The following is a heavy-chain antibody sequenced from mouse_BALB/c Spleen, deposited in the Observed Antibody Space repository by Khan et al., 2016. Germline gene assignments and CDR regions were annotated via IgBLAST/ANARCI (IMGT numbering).Heavy chain of an antibody. V-gene: IGHV2-3*01. CDR2: IWGDGST. CDR1: GFSLTSYG. Sequence: VELVESGPGLVAPSQSLSITCTVSGFSLTSYGVSWVRQPPGKGLEWLGVIWGDGSTNYHSALISRLSISKDNSKSQDFLKLNSLRTDDTGTYYCAHGGPYFDVGGAGTTVTVSS. CDR3: AHGGPYFDV. D-gene: IGHD3-3*01. J-gene: IGHJ1*01.